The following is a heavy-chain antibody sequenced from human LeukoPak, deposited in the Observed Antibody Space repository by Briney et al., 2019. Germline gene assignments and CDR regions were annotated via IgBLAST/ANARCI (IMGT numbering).Heavy chain of an antibody. CDR3: ARLYGYYGSGSYPPDY. J-gene: IGHJ4*02. V-gene: IGHV4-34*01. CDR1: GGSFSGYY. Sequence: SETLSLTCAVYGGSFSGYYWSWIRQPPGKGLEWTGEINHSGSTNYNPSLKSRVTISVDTSKNQFSLKLSSVTAADTAVYYCARLYGYYGSGSYPPDYWGQGTLVTVSS. D-gene: IGHD3-10*01. CDR2: INHSGST.